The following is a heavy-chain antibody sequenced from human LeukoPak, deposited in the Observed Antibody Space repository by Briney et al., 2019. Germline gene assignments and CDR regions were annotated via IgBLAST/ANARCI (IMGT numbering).Heavy chain of an antibody. CDR3: AKDRYSGYELDY. V-gene: IGHV3-23*01. Sequence: GGSLRLSCAASGFTFSSYAMSWVRQAPGRGLEWVSAISGSGGSTYYADSVKGRFTISRDNSKNTLYLQMNSLRAEDTAVYYCAKDRYSGYELDYWGQGTLVTVSS. CDR1: GFTFSSYA. CDR2: ISGSGGST. J-gene: IGHJ4*02. D-gene: IGHD5-12*01.